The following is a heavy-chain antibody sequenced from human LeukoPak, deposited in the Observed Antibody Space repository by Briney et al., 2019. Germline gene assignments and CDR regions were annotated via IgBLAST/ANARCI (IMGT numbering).Heavy chain of an antibody. D-gene: IGHD1-26*01. V-gene: IGHV3-9*03. CDR1: GFTFSSYA. Sequence: HPGRSLRLSCAASGFTFSSYAMHWVRQAPGKGLEWVSGISWNSGSIGYADSVKGRFTISRDNAKNSLYLQMNSLRAEDMALYYCAKEGSGSYGPNDAFDIWGQGTMVTVSS. CDR3: AKEGSGSYGPNDAFDI. J-gene: IGHJ3*02. CDR2: ISWNSGSI.